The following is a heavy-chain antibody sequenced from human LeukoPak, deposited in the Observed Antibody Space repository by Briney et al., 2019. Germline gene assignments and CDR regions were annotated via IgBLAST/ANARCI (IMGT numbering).Heavy chain of an antibody. CDR1: GGSFSGYY. J-gene: IGHJ6*03. V-gene: IGHV4-34*01. D-gene: IGHD2-8*01. CDR3: ARGADSYCTNGVCYLYYYYYMDV. Sequence: SETLSLSCAVYGGSFSGYYWSWIRQPPGKGLEWIGEINRSGSTNYNPSLKSRVTISVDTSKNQFSLKLSSVTAADTAVYYCARGADSYCTNGVCYLYYYYYMDVWGKGTTVTVSS. CDR2: INRSGST.